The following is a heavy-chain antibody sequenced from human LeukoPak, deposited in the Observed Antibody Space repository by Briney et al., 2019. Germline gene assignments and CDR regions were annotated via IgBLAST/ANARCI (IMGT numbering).Heavy chain of an antibody. CDR3: ARDPGGVVYFDY. J-gene: IGHJ4*02. V-gene: IGHV3-33*08. CDR2: IWYDGSNK. Sequence: GGSLRLSCAASGFTFSSYGMHWVRQAPGKGLEWVAVIWYDGSNKYYADSVKGRFTISRDNSKNTLYLQMNTLRAEDTAVYYCARDPGGVVYFDYWGQGTLVTVSS. D-gene: IGHD2-8*01. CDR1: GFTFSSYG.